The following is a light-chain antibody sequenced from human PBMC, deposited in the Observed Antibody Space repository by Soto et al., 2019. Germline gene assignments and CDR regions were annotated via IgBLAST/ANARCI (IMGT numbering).Light chain of an antibody. CDR1: QSISSY. J-gene: IGKJ1*01. CDR2: AAP. CDR3: QQSYSTPRT. V-gene: IGKV1-39*01. Sequence: DLPMTQSPSSLSASVGDRVTITCRASQSISSYLNWYQQKPGKAPQLLIYAAPRLQSGVPSRFSGSGSGTDVTLTISSLQPEDFATYYCQQSYSTPRTFGQGTKVEIK.